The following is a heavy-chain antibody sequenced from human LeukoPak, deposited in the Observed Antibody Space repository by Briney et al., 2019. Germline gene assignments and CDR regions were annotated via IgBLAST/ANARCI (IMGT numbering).Heavy chain of an antibody. J-gene: IGHJ4*02. CDR3: ARGGARSWSPGLDY. Sequence: EASVKVSCTASGGTVSSYAISWVRQAPGQGLEWMGGIIPIFGTANYAQKFQGRVTITADESTSTAYMELSSLRSEDTAVYYCARGGARSWSPGLDYWGQGTLVTVSS. CDR2: IIPIFGTA. CDR1: GGTVSSYA. D-gene: IGHD1-1*01. V-gene: IGHV1-69*13.